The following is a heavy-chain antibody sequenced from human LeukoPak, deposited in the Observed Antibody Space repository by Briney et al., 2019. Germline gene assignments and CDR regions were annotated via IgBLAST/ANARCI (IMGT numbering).Heavy chain of an antibody. CDR1: GGSISSGGYS. Sequence: SETLSLTCTVSGGSISSGGYSWSWIRQPPGKGLEWIGYIYHSGSTYYNPSLKSRVTISVDRSKNQFSLKLGSVTAADTAVYYCARVITSGYSSSWFPPHPMYYFDYWGQGTLVTVSS. D-gene: IGHD6-13*01. V-gene: IGHV4-30-2*01. CDR3: ARVITSGYSSSWFPPHPMYYFDY. J-gene: IGHJ4*02. CDR2: IYHSGST.